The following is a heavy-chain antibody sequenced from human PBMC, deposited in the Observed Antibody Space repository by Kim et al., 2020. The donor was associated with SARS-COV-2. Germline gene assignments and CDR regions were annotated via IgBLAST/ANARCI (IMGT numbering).Heavy chain of an antibody. CDR3: ASNGDNWD. Sequence: GGSLRLSCAASVFTFSSYAMHWVRQAPGKGLEWVAVISYDGSNKYYADSVKGRFTISRDNSKNTLYLQMNSLRAEDTAVYYCASNGDNWDWGQGTLVTVS. J-gene: IGHJ4*02. V-gene: IGHV3-30-3*01. CDR2: ISYDGSNK. D-gene: IGHD2-8*01. CDR1: VFTFSSYA.